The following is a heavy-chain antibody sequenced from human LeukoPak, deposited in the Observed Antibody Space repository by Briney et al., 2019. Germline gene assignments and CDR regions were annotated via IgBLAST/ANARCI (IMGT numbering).Heavy chain of an antibody. D-gene: IGHD3-9*01. CDR2: INPSGGFT. CDR3: ARGSRPVYNLLTGKRYFDY. CDR1: GYSFSTHW. V-gene: IGHV1-46*01. J-gene: IGHJ4*02. Sequence: ASVKVSCKASGYSFSTHWMHWVRQAPGQGLEWMGIINPSGGFTSYAQKLQGRVTVTRDMSTSTVYMELSSLRSEDTAVYYCARGSRPVYNLLTGKRYFDYWGQGTLLTVSS.